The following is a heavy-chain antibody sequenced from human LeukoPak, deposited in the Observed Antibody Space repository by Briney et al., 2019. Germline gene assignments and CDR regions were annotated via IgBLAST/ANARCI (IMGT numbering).Heavy chain of an antibody. D-gene: IGHD5-18*01. CDR2: IYYSGST. CDR3: AGGAMGKYYYYYYYMDV. Sequence: SETLSLTCTVSGGSISGYYWSWIRQPPGKGLEWIGYIYYSGSTNYNPSLKSRVTISVDTSKNQFSLKLSSVTAADTAVYYCAGGAMGKYYYYYYYMDVWGKGTTVTVSS. J-gene: IGHJ6*03. V-gene: IGHV4-59*01. CDR1: GGSISGYY.